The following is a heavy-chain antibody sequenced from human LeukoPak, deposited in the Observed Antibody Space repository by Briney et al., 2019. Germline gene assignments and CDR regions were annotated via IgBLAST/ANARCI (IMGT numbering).Heavy chain of an antibody. CDR2: IYYSGST. CDR1: GGSVSSGSYY. Sequence: SETLSLTCTVSGGSVSSGSYYWSWIRQPPGKGLEWIGYIYYSGSTNYNPSLKSRVTISVDTSKNQFSLKLSSVTAADTAVYYCASITRYCSSTSCYAFDPWGQGTLVTVSS. V-gene: IGHV4-61*01. J-gene: IGHJ5*02. D-gene: IGHD2-2*01. CDR3: ASITRYCSSTSCYAFDP.